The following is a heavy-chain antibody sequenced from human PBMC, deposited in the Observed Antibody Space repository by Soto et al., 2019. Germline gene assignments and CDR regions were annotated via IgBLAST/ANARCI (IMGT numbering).Heavy chain of an antibody. CDR2: ISYDGSNK. D-gene: IGHD2-2*01. V-gene: IGHV3-30*18. CDR1: GFTFSSYG. Sequence: GGSLRLSCAASGFTFSSYGMHWVRQAPGKGLEWVAVISYDGSNKYYADSVKGRFTISRDNSKNTLYLQMNSLRAEDTAVYYCAKNQLPGGYYYYMDVWGKGTTVTVSS. J-gene: IGHJ6*03. CDR3: AKNQLPGGYYYYMDV.